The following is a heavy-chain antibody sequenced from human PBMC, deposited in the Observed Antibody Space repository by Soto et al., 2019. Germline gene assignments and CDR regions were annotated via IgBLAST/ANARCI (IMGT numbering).Heavy chain of an antibody. D-gene: IGHD5-18*01. CDR1: GGSISSSNW. J-gene: IGHJ6*02. CDR3: ARDKWSYGYAPAIYGMDV. CDR2: IYHSGSN. Sequence: QVQLQESGPGLVKPSGTLSLTCAVSGGSISSSNWWSWVRQPPGKGLEWIGEIYHSGSNNYNPSLRSRVTISVDKSKNQFSLKLSSVTAADTAVYYCARDKWSYGYAPAIYGMDVWGQGTTVTVSS. V-gene: IGHV4-4*02.